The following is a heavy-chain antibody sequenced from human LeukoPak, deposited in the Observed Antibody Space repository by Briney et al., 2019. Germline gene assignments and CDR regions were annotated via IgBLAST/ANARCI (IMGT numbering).Heavy chain of an antibody. CDR1: GYTFTSYY. CDR3: AESYDFWSGYYIR. J-gene: IGHJ6*02. CDR2: INPSGGST. D-gene: IGHD3-3*01. V-gene: IGHV1-46*01. Sequence: ASVKVSCKASGYTFTSYYMHWVRQAPGQGLEWMGIINPSGGSTSYAQKFQGRGTMTRYTSKSTVYMELSSLRSEDTAVYYCAESYDFWSGYYIRWGQGTTVTVSS.